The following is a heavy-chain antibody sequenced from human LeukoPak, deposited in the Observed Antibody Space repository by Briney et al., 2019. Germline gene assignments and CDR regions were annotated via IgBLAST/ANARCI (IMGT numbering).Heavy chain of an antibody. CDR1: GFTFSSYN. V-gene: IGHV3-48*01. Sequence: PGGSLRLSCAASGFTFSSYNMNWVRQAPGKGLEWVSYITSSSTTIYYADSVKGRFTISRDNAKNSLYLQMNSLRAEDTAVFYCGKLFYSSGMYHFDYWGQGTLVTVSS. CDR2: ITSSSTTI. D-gene: IGHD3-10*01. J-gene: IGHJ4*02. CDR3: GKLFYSSGMYHFDY.